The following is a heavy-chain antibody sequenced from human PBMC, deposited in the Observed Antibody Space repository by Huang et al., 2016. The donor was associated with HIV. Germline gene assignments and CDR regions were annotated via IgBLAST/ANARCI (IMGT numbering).Heavy chain of an antibody. J-gene: IGHJ6*03. CDR2: IYYSGDS. V-gene: IGHV4-39*01. CDR3: ARGQSGPSQWLASLGNYYYYMDV. D-gene: IGHD6-19*01. Sequence: QLQLQESGPGPVKPSATLSLTCSVSGGSISGSRYYWGWIRQPPGKGLEWSGSIYYSGDSHYSPSLKSRVTISVDTSKNQFSLKLSSVTAADTAVYYCARGQSGPSQWLASLGNYYYYMDVWGKGTTVTVSS. CDR1: GGSISGSRYY.